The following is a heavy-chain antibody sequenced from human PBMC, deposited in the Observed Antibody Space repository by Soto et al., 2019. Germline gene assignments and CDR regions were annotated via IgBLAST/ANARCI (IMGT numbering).Heavy chain of an antibody. J-gene: IGHJ4*02. CDR2: IKPDGSET. V-gene: IGHV3-7*03. CDR3: TSRPSGMTYHAVFDF. Sequence: LRLSCAASGLTFSGHWMTWVRQTPGEGLQWVAAIKPDGSETFYVDSVKGRFTISRDNARNSLFLQMDSLRAEDTAVYYCTSRPSGMTYHAVFDFWGQGTMVTVYS. D-gene: IGHD2-21*02. CDR1: GLTFSGHW.